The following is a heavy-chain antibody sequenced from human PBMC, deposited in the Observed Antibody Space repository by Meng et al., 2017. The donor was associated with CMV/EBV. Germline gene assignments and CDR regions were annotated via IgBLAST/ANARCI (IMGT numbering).Heavy chain of an antibody. CDR1: GYTFTGYY. V-gene: IGHV1-2*06. D-gene: IGHD2-2*02. Sequence: ASVKVSCKASGYTFTGYYMHWVRQAPGQGLEWMGRINPNSGGTNYAQKFQGRVTMTRDTSISTAYMELSRLRSDDTAVYYCAREVGELYQLLYGYNWFDPWGQGTLVTVSS. CDR2: INPNSGGT. CDR3: AREVGELYQLLYGYNWFDP. J-gene: IGHJ5*02.